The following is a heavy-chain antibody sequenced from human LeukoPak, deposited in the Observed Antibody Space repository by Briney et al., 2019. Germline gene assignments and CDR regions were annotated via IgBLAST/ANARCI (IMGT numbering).Heavy chain of an antibody. J-gene: IGHJ5*02. CDR2: INPNGGAT. D-gene: IGHD5-12*01. CDR1: GYTFTHHY. V-gene: IGHV1-46*01. Sequence: ASVKVSCKASGYTFTHHYIHWVRQAPGQGLEWMGIINPNGGATSYAQRFQGRVSMTRDTSTSTVYMELSSLRSEDTAVYYCVSADGYNYWFDPWGQGTLVTVSS. CDR3: VSADGYNYWFDP.